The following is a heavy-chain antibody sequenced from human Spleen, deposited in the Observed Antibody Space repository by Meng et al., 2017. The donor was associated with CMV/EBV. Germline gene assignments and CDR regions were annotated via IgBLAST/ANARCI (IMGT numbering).Heavy chain of an antibody. J-gene: IGHJ4*02. Sequence: SETLSLTCTVSAGFISISTYSWGWIRQPLGKGLEWIARIYLTGSTYYNPALKSRATISIDTSKSQFSLKLNSVTAADTAVYYCARQAYYDFTKNFDYWGLGTLVTVSS. CDR1: AGFISISTYS. CDR2: IYLTGST. CDR3: ARQAYYDFTKNFDY. V-gene: IGHV4-39*01. D-gene: IGHD3-22*01.